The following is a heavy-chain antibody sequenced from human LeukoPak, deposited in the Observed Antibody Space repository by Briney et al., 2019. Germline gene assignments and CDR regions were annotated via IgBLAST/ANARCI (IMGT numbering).Heavy chain of an antibody. D-gene: IGHD6-6*01. V-gene: IGHV3-43*01. Sequence: PGGSLRLSCAASGFTFDDYTMHWVRQAPGKGLEWVSLISWDGGSTYYADSVKGRFTISRDNSKNSLYLQMNSLRTEDTALYYCAKDGYSSSNRHYYYYYYYMDVWGKGTTVTVSS. CDR3: AKDGYSSSNRHYYYYYYYMDV. CDR2: ISWDGGST. CDR1: GFTFDDYT. J-gene: IGHJ6*03.